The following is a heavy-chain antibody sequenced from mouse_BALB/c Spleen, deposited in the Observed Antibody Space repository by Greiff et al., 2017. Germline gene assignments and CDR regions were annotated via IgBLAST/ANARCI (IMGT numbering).Heavy chain of an antibody. CDR2: INPYNGDT. J-gene: IGHJ2*01. D-gene: IGHD1-2*01. CDR3: ARDTTAYCDY. Sequence: EVRLQESGPELVKPGASVKISCKASGYSFTGYFMNWVMQSHGKSLEWIGRINPYNGDTFYNQKFKGKATLTVDKSSSTAHMELRSLASEDSAVYYCARDTTAYCDYWGQGTTLTVSS. V-gene: IGHV1-20*02. CDR1: GYSFTGYF.